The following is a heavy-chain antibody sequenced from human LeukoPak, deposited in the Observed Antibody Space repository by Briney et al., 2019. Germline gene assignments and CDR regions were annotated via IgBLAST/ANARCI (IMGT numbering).Heavy chain of an antibody. CDR1: GFTFSNYW. Sequence: TGGSLRLSCAASGFTFSNYWMSWVRQAPGKGLEWVANIKQDGTEKYYVDSVKGRFTISRDNAKNTLYLQMNSLRAEDTAVYYCATGSKVVISMNWFDPWGQGTLVTVSS. CDR2: IKQDGTEK. V-gene: IGHV3-7*03. D-gene: IGHD3-22*01. CDR3: ATGSKVVISMNWFDP. J-gene: IGHJ5*02.